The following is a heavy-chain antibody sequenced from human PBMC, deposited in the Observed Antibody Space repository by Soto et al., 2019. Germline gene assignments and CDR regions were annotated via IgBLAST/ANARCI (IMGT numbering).Heavy chain of an antibody. D-gene: IGHD4-17*01. CDR1: GGSISSYY. CDR2: IYYSGST. J-gene: IGHJ6*03. Sequence: SETLSLTCTVSGGSISSYYWSWIRQPPGKGLEWIGYIYYSGSTNYNPSLKSRVTISVDTSKNQFSLKLSSVTAADTAVYYYARRVTTVTNHYYYYYMDVWGKGTTVTVSS. V-gene: IGHV4-59*08. CDR3: ARRVTTVTNHYYYYYMDV.